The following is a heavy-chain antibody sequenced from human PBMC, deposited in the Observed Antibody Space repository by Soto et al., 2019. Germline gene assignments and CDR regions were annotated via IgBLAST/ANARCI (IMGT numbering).Heavy chain of an antibody. CDR1: GGSFSGYY. V-gene: IGHV4-34*01. J-gene: IGHJ3*02. D-gene: IGHD6-19*01. CDR3: ARGRSSGWYRNAFDI. CDR2: INPSGST. Sequence: QVQLQQWGAGLLKPSETLSLPCAVHGGSFSGYYWSWIRQPPGKGLEWMGEINPSGSTNCKPSLKHRVTKSVDTSQNQFSLKLSSVTAANTAVYYCARGRSSGWYRNAFDIWGQGTMVTVSS.